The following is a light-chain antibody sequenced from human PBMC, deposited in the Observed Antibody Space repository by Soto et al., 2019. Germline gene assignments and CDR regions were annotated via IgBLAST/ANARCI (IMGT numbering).Light chain of an antibody. V-gene: IGLV2-14*01. CDR3: NSYTRSSVYV. Sequence: QSALNQPASVSGSPGQSITISCTGTSSDVGGYNYVSWYQQHPGKAPKLMIYDVSNRPSGVSNRFSGSKSGNTASLTISGLQAEDEADYYCNSYTRSSVYVFGTGTKLTVL. CDR2: DVS. CDR1: SSDVGGYNY. J-gene: IGLJ1*01.